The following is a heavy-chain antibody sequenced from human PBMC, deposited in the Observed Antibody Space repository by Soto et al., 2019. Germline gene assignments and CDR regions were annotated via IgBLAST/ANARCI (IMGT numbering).Heavy chain of an antibody. Sequence: PSETLSLTCTVSGGSISSYYWSWIRQPPGKGLEWIGYIYYSGSTNYNPSLKSRVTISVDTSKNQFSLKLSSVTAADTAVYYCARVGCNSTSCYVYYYYMDVWGKGTTVTVSS. V-gene: IGHV4-59*01. CDR2: IYYSGST. D-gene: IGHD2-2*01. CDR1: GGSISSYY. J-gene: IGHJ6*03. CDR3: ARVGCNSTSCYVYYYYMDV.